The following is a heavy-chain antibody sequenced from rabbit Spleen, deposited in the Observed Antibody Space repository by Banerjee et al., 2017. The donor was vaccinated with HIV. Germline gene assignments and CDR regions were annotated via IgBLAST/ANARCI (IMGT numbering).Heavy chain of an antibody. CDR2: IYTGDGNT. Sequence: QSLEESGGDLVKPGASLTLTCTASGFDLSSYYYICWVRQAPGKGPEWIACIYTGDGNTYYASWAKGRFTISKTSSTTVTLQMTSLAAADTATYFCARDLAGAIGWNFYLWGQGTLVTVS. J-gene: IGHJ4*01. V-gene: IGHV1S40*01. CDR1: GFDLSSYYY. CDR3: ARDLAGAIGWNFYL. D-gene: IGHD4-1*01.